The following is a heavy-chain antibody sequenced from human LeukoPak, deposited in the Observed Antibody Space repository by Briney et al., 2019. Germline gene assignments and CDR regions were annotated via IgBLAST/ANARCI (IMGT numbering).Heavy chain of an antibody. CDR3: AREGIAAAGGFDY. Sequence: GGSLRLSCAASGFTFSSYWMHWVRQAPGKGLVWVSRINSDGSSTSYADSVKGRFTISRDNAKNTLYLQMNSLRAEDTAAYYCAREGIAAAGGFDYWGQGTLVTVSS. CDR2: INSDGSST. V-gene: IGHV3-74*01. J-gene: IGHJ4*02. CDR1: GFTFSSYW. D-gene: IGHD6-13*01.